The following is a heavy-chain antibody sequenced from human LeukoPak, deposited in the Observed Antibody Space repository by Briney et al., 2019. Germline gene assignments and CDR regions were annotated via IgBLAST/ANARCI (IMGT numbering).Heavy chain of an antibody. CDR3: AKYPNYYDSIYDY. CDR1: GFSFSSYA. V-gene: IGHV3-23*01. Sequence: GGSLRLSCAASGFSFSSYAMSWVRQAPGKGLVWVSAISYSGGSTYYADSVKGRFTISRDNFKNTLYLQMNSLRAEDTAVYYCAKYPNYYDSIYDYWGQGTLVTVSS. D-gene: IGHD3-22*01. CDR2: ISYSGGST. J-gene: IGHJ4*02.